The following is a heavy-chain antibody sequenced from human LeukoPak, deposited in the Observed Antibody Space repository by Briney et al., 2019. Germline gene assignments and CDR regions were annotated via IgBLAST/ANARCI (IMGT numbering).Heavy chain of an antibody. D-gene: IGHD3-3*01. Sequence: PSETLSLTCTVSGGSISSGGYYWSWIRQHPGKGLEWIGYIYYSGSTYYNPSLKSRVTISVDTSKNQFSLKLSSVTAADTAVYYCARADYDFLAGLDYWGQGTLVTVSS. CDR1: GGSISSGGYY. CDR3: ARADYDFLAGLDY. CDR2: IYYSGST. J-gene: IGHJ4*02. V-gene: IGHV4-31*03.